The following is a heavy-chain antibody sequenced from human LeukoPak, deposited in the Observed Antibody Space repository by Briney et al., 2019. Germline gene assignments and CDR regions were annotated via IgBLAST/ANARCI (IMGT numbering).Heavy chain of an antibody. CDR2: INPSGGSA. CDR3: ARDLGIAVAGPQYFQH. CDR1: GYTFTSYY. Sequence: ASVTVSFKASGYTFTSYYMHWVRQAPGQGLEWMGIINPSGGSASYAQKFQGRVTMIRDTSTSTVYMELSSLRSEDTAVYYCARDLGIAVAGPQYFQHWGQGTLVTVSS. J-gene: IGHJ1*01. V-gene: IGHV1-46*01. D-gene: IGHD6-19*01.